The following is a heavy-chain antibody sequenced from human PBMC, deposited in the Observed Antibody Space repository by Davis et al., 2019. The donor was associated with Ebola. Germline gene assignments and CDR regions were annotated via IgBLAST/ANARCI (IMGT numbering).Heavy chain of an antibody. CDR3: ATTPQYSSGQNKPFDY. CDR1: GFRFSTYT. V-gene: IGHV3-48*01. Sequence: GGSLRLSCAASGFRFSTYTMNWVRQAPGKGLEWISYISSSGTNIYYAGSVKGRFTISRDNSKNTLYLQMNSLRAEDTAVYYCATTPQYSSGQNKPFDYWGQGTLVTVSS. J-gene: IGHJ4*02. D-gene: IGHD6-19*01. CDR2: ISSSGTNI.